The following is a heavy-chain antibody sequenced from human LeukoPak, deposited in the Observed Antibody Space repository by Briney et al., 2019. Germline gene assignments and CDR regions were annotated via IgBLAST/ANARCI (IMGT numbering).Heavy chain of an antibody. CDR3: AKGAYYYDSSGYSGAFDI. Sequence: SLRLSCAASGFTFDDYAMHWVRQAPGKGLEWVSGISWNSGSIGYADSVKGRFTISRDNAKNSLYLQMNSLRAEDTALYYCAKGAYYYDSSGYSGAFDIWGQGTMVTVSS. D-gene: IGHD3-22*01. CDR2: ISWNSGSI. CDR1: GFTFDDYA. V-gene: IGHV3-9*01. J-gene: IGHJ3*02.